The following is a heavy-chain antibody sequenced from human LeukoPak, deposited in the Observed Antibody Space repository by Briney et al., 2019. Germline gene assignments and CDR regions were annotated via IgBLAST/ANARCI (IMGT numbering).Heavy chain of an antibody. V-gene: IGHV3-30-3*01. Sequence: GTSLRLSCAASGFTFSSYAMHWVRQAPGKWLEWVALISYDGSNKYYADSVKGRFTISRDNSKNTLYLQMNSLRAEDTAVYYCAKVWLRYYFDYWGQGTLVTVSS. D-gene: IGHD5-18*01. J-gene: IGHJ4*02. CDR2: ISYDGSNK. CDR3: AKVWLRYYFDY. CDR1: GFTFSSYA.